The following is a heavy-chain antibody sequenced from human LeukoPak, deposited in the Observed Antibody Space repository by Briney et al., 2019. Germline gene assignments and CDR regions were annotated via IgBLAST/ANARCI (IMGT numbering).Heavy chain of an antibody. J-gene: IGHJ3*02. V-gene: IGHV3-23*01. CDR3: AKDPSDYVGAFDI. Sequence: GGSLRLSCAASGFTFNNYPMSWVRQAPGKGLEWVSVIGSSGGSTHYADSVKGRFTISRDNSRNTLSLQMNSLRAEDTAVYYCAKDPSDYVGAFDIWGQGTMVSVSS. D-gene: IGHD4-23*01. CDR2: IGSSGGST. CDR1: GFTFNNYP.